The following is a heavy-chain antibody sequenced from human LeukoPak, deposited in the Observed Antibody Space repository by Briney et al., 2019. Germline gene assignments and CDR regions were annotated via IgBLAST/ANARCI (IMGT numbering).Heavy chain of an antibody. Sequence: ASVKVSCKASGYTFTSYYMHWVRQAPGQGLEWMGIINPSGGSTSYAQKFQGRVTMTRDTSTSTVYMELRSLRSDDTAVYYCARDLKRGYSSGRYSWGTGSSNDYWGQGTLVTVSS. J-gene: IGHJ4*02. CDR3: ARDLKRGYSSGRYSWGTGSSNDY. D-gene: IGHD6-19*01. V-gene: IGHV1-46*01. CDR1: GYTFTSYY. CDR2: INPSGGST.